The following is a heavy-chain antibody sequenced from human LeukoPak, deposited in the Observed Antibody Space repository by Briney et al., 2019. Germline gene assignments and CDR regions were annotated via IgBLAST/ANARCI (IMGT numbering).Heavy chain of an antibody. CDR2: IIPILGIA. V-gene: IGHV1-69*04. D-gene: IGHD1-26*01. CDR3: ARRAYSGSYYFDY. Sequence: ASVKVSCKASGGTFSSYAISWVRQAPGQGLEWVGRIIPILGIANYAQKFQGRVTITADKSTSTAYMELSSLRSEDTAVYYCARRAYSGSYYFDYWGQGTLVTVSS. CDR1: GGTFSSYA. J-gene: IGHJ4*02.